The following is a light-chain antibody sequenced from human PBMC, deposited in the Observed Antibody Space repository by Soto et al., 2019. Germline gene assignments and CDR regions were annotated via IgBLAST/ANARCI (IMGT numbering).Light chain of an antibody. J-gene: IGLJ1*01. CDR2: EVN. Sequence: QSVLTQPASVSGSPGQSTTISCTGASSDIGSYNLASWYQQYPGRAPRLMIYEVNNRPSGVSNRFSGSKSGNTASLTISGLQAEDEADYYCSSYTASTTYVFGPGTKLTVL. V-gene: IGLV2-14*01. CDR3: SSYTASTTYV. CDR1: SSDIGSYNL.